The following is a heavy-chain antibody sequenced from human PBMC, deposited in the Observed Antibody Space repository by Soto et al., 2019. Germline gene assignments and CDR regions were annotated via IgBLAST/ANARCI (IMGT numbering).Heavy chain of an antibody. J-gene: IGHJ6*02. Sequence: QVQLVQSGAEVKKPGSSVKVSCKASGGTFSSYTISWVRQAPGQGLEWMGRIIPILGIANYAQKFQGRVTITADKSTSPAYMELSSLRSEDTAVYYCASLMRSGYYYGMDVWGQGTTVTVSS. CDR2: IIPILGIA. CDR1: GGTFSSYT. D-gene: IGHD3-10*01. CDR3: ASLMRSGYYYGMDV. V-gene: IGHV1-69*02.